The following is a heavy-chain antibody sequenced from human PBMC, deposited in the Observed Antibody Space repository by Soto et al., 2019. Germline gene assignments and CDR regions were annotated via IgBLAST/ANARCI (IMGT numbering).Heavy chain of an antibody. CDR1: GYTFTGYY. D-gene: IGHD1-26*01. J-gene: IGHJ6*02. CDR3: ARGPELDYYYYGMDV. V-gene: IGHV1-2*02. CDR2: INPNSGGT. Sequence: ASVKVSCKASGYTFTGYYMHWVRQAPGQGLEWMGWINPNSGGTNYAQKFQGRVTMTRDTSISTAYMELSRLRSDDTAVYYCARGPELDYYYYGMDVWGQGTTVTVSS.